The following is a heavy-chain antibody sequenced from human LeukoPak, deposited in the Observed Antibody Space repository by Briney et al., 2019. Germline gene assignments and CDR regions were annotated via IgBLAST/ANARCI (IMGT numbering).Heavy chain of an antibody. J-gene: IGHJ4*02. CDR1: GGSLSSSSYY. CDR3: AKFWSGYYKNYFDY. Sequence: SETLSLTCTVSGGSLSSSSYYWGWVRQPPGEGLEWIGSIYYSGSTHYNPTLKRRVTISVDTSKNQFSLKLSSVTAADTAVYYCAKFWSGYYKNYFDYWGQGTLVTVSS. CDR2: IYYSGST. D-gene: IGHD3-3*01. V-gene: IGHV4-39*01.